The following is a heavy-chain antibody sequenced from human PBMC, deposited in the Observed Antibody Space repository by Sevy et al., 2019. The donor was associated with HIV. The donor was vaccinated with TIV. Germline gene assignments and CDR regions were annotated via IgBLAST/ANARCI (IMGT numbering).Heavy chain of an antibody. CDR1: GFTFDDYT. J-gene: IGHJ4*02. CDR3: AKDLSAWAAAGTGFDH. Sequence: GGSLRLSCAASGFTFDDYTMHWVRQAPGKGLEWVSLISWDGGSTYYADSVKGRFTISRDNSKNSLYLQMNSLRTEDTALYYCAKDLSAWAAAGTGFDHWGQGTLVTVSS. V-gene: IGHV3-43*01. D-gene: IGHD6-13*01. CDR2: ISWDGGST.